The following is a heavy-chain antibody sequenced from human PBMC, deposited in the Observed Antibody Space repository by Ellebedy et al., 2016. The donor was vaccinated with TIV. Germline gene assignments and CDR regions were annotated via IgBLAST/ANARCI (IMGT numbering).Heavy chain of an antibody. V-gene: IGHV3-30*18. J-gene: IGHJ4*02. CDR2: ISSDGGRK. CDR3: AKEKRYCSSANCPLGY. Sequence: GGSLRLXXAASGFTFKSYDMHWVRQVPGKGPEWVAVISSDGGRKHYADSVKGRFTISRDNSKNTLFLQMNSLRPEDAAVFYCAKEKRYCSSANCPLGYWGQGNLVTVSS. D-gene: IGHD2-2*01. CDR1: GFTFKSYD.